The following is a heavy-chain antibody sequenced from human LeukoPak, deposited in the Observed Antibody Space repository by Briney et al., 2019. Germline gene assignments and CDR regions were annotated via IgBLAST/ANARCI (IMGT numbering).Heavy chain of an antibody. V-gene: IGHV4-39*01. Sequence: SETLSLTCTVSGGSISSSSYYWGWIRQPPGKGLAWIGSIYYSGSTYYNPSLKSRVTISVDTSKNQFSLKLSSVTAADTAVYYCATYCSGGSCYTSSGYYFDYRGQGTLVTVSS. D-gene: IGHD2-15*01. CDR1: GGSISSSSYY. CDR3: ATYCSGGSCYTSSGYYFDY. CDR2: IYYSGST. J-gene: IGHJ4*02.